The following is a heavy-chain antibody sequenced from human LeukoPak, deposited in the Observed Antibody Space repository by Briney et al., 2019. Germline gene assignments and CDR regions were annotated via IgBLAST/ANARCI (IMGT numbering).Heavy chain of an antibody. CDR1: GFTFDDYA. D-gene: IGHD6-19*01. CDR3: AKTPHMYSSGWYGY. J-gene: IGHJ4*02. V-gene: IGHV3-9*01. CDR2: ISWNSGSI. Sequence: GGSLRLSCAASGFTFDDYAMHWVRQAPGKGLEWVSGISWNSGSIGYADSVKGRFTISRDNSKNTLYLQMNSLRAEDTAVYYCAKTPHMYSSGWYGYWGQGTLVTVSS.